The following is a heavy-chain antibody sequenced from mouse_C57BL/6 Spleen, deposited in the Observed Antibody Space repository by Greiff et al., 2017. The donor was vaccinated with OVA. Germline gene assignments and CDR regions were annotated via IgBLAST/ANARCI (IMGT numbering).Heavy chain of an antibody. CDR3: ATDSSGYVNWYFDV. CDR1: GFSLTSYG. V-gene: IGHV2-3*01. D-gene: IGHD3-2*02. J-gene: IGHJ1*03. Sequence: QVQLKESGPGLVAPSQSLSITCTVSGFSLTSYGVSWVRQPPGKGLEWLGVLWGDGSTNYHSALISRLSISKDNSKSQVFLKLNSLQTDDTATDYCATDSSGYVNWYFDVWGTGTTVTVSS. CDR2: LWGDGST.